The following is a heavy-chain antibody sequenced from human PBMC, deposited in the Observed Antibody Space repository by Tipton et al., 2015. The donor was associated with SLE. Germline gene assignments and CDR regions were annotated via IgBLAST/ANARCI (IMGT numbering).Heavy chain of an antibody. CDR2: IGKDEGQK. Sequence: LSLTCAASGFSFSNYWMAWVRQAPGKGLEWVTNIGKDEGQKYYVDSVKGRFTISRDNAKSSLYLQMNSPRVEDTAVYYCVREGDTAFDYWGQGTLVTVSS. D-gene: IGHD5-18*01. J-gene: IGHJ4*02. CDR1: GFSFSNYW. V-gene: IGHV3-7*01. CDR3: VREGDTAFDY.